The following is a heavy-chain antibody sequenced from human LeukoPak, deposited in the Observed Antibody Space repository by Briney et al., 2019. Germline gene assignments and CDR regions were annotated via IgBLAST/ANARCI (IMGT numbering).Heavy chain of an antibody. Sequence: ASVKVSCKTSGYTFTGYYMYWVRQAPGQGLEWMGWINPNSGGTNYAQKFQSRVTMTRDTSISTAYMELSRLRSDDTAVYYCAREGVGIVVVPAAEFDYWGQGTLVTVSS. V-gene: IGHV1-2*02. CDR2: INPNSGGT. CDR3: AREGVGIVVVPAAEFDY. CDR1: GYTFTGYY. D-gene: IGHD2-2*03. J-gene: IGHJ4*02.